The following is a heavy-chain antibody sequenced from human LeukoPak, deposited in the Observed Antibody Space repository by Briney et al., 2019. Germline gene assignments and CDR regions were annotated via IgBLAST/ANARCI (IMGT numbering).Heavy chain of an antibody. J-gene: IGHJ4*02. CDR3: ARATDVYSLDY. CDR1: GGSISRSY. CDR2: IYYSGRT. Sequence: PSETLSLTCAVSGGSISRSYWSWIRQPPGKGLEWIGYIYYSGRTYYNPSLKSRVTISVDTSKNQYSLKLSSLTPADTAVYYCARATDVYSLDYWGQETLVTVSS. V-gene: IGHV4-59*08.